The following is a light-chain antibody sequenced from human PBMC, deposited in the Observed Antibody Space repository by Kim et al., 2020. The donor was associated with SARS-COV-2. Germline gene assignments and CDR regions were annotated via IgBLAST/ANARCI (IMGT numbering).Light chain of an antibody. V-gene: IGKV1-33*01. CDR2: DAS. CDR1: QDISNY. CDR3: QQYDNHPT. J-gene: IGKJ5*01. Sequence: DIQMTQSPSSLSASVGDRVTITCQASQDISNYLNWYQQKPGKAPKLLIYDASNLETGVPSRFSGSGSGTDFTFTSSSLQPEDIATYYCQQYDNHPTFGQGTRLEIK.